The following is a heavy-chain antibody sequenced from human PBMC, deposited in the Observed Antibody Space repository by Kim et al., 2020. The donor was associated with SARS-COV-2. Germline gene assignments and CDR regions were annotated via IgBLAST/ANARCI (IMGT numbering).Heavy chain of an antibody. CDR2: IYYSGST. J-gene: IGHJ4*02. D-gene: IGHD6-13*01. CDR1: GGSISSYY. V-gene: IGHV4-59*01. CDR3: AREGYSSSWGVDY. Sequence: SETLSLTCTVSGGSISSYYWSWIRQPPGKGLEWIGYIYYSGSTNYNPSLKSRVTISVDTSKNQFSLKLSSVTAADTAVYYCAREGYSSSWGVDYWGQGSL.